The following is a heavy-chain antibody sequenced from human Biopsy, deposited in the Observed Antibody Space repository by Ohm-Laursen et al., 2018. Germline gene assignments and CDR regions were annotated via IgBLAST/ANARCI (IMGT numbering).Heavy chain of an antibody. CDR3: ARQVDFWSGYVDY. CDR1: GGSIRGSTYY. Sequence: TLSLTCDVSGGSIRGSTYYWGWIRQSPGKGLERIGNIYYSGNTDYSPSLKSRVTISVDTSNNQFSLKLRSVTAADTAVYYCARQVDFWSGYVDYWGQGTLVAVSS. V-gene: IGHV4-39*01. J-gene: IGHJ4*02. D-gene: IGHD3-3*01. CDR2: IYYSGNT.